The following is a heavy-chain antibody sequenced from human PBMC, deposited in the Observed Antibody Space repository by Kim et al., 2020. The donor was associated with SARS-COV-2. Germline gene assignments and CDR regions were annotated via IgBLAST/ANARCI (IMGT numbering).Heavy chain of an antibody. J-gene: IGHJ6*02. CDR3: AGDIYDFWSDYYYYGMDV. CDR2: ISYDGSNK. D-gene: IGHD3-3*01. V-gene: IGHV3-30-3*01. CDR1: GFTFSSYA. Sequence: GGSLRLSCAASGFTFSSYAMHWVRQAPGKGLEWVAVISYDGSNKYYADSVKGRFTISRDNSKNTLYLQMNSLRAEDTAVYYCAGDIYDFWSDYYYYGMDVWGQGSTVTVSS.